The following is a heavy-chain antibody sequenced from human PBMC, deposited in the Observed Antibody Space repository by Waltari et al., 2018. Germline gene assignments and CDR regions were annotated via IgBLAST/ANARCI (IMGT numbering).Heavy chain of an antibody. CDR3: ARGGAFSGNCLDY. Sequence: EVQLVESGGGLVKPGGSLRLSCIASGFTFGAYGMNWVRQAPGKGLEWVSSISKDRSYIFYADSVKGRFTISRDNAKNSLYLQMDSLRAEDTAVYYCARGGAFSGNCLDYWGQGAPVTVSS. D-gene: IGHD1-1*01. CDR1: GFTFGAYG. CDR2: ISKDRSYI. V-gene: IGHV3-21*06. J-gene: IGHJ4*02.